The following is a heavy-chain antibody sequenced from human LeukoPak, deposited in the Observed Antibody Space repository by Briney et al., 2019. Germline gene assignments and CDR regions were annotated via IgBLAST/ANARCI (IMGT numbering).Heavy chain of an antibody. V-gene: IGHV3-9*01. CDR1: GFTFDDYA. CDR2: ISWNSGII. J-gene: IGHJ3*02. D-gene: IGHD2-2*01. Sequence: GGPLRLSCAASGFTFDDYAMHWVRQAPGKGLEWVSSISWNSGIIGYADTVEGRFTISRDNAKNSLYLQMNSLRAEDTALYYCAKSVVVGRTGAFDIWGQGTMVTVSP. CDR3: AKSVVVGRTGAFDI.